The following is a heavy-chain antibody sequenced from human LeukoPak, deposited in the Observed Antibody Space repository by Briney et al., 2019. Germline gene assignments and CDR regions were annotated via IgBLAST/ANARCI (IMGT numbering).Heavy chain of an antibody. J-gene: IGHJ6*03. D-gene: IGHD2-15*01. CDR3: ARKRLGYCSGGSCFNYYYYMDV. Sequence: SETLSLTCAVYGGSFSGYYWSWIRQPPGKGLEWIGEINHSGSTNYNPSLKSRVTISVDTPKNQFSLKLRSVTAADTAVYYCARKRLGYCSGGSCFNYYYYMDVWGKGTTVTVSS. CDR1: GGSFSGYY. CDR2: INHSGST. V-gene: IGHV4-34*01.